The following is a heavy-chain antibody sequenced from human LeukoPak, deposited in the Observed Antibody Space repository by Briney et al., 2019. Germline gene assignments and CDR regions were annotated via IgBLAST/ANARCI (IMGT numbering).Heavy chain of an antibody. CDR3: ASYVVPAAIGAFDI. V-gene: IGHV4-59*06. J-gene: IGHJ3*02. CDR2: IYYSGST. D-gene: IGHD2-2*02. CDR1: GGSISSYY. Sequence: SETLSLTCTVSGGSISSYYWSWIRQPPGKGLEWIGYIYYSGSTYYNPSLKSRVTISVDTSKNQFSLKLSSVTAADTAVYYCASYVVPAAIGAFDIWGQGTMVTVSS.